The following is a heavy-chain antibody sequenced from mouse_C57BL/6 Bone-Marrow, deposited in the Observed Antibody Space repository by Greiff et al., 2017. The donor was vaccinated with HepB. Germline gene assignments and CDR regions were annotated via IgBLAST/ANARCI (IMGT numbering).Heavy chain of an antibody. CDR2: ISNGGGST. V-gene: IGHV5-12*01. Sequence: EVKVVESGGGLVQPGGSLKLSCAASGFTFSDYYMYWVRQTPEKRLEWVAYISNGGGSTYYPDTVKGRFTISRDNAKNTLYLQMSRLKSEDTAMYYCARPLYYYFWYFDVWGTGTTVTVSS. CDR3: ARPLYYYFWYFDV. D-gene: IGHD1-1*01. CDR1: GFTFSDYY. J-gene: IGHJ1*03.